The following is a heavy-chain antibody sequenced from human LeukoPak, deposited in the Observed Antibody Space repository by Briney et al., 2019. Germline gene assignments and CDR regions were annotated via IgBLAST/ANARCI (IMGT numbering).Heavy chain of an antibody. D-gene: IGHD6-13*01. Sequence: PSETLSLTCTVSGGSISSSSYYWGWIRQPPGKGLEWIGSIYYSGSTYYNPSLKSRVTISVDPSKNQFSLKLSSVTAADTAVYYCARRLAGTEDYWGQGTLVTVSS. CDR3: ARRLAGTEDY. CDR2: IYYSGST. CDR1: GGSISSSSYY. V-gene: IGHV4-39*01. J-gene: IGHJ4*02.